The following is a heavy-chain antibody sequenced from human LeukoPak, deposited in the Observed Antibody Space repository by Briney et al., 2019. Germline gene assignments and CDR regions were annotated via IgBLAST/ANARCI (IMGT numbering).Heavy chain of an antibody. CDR1: GFTFSNAW. V-gene: IGHV3-15*01. D-gene: IGHD3-22*01. CDR2: IKSKTDGGTT. CDR3: TTDLSELDDSGYYAKYFHH. Sequence: GGSLRLSCAASGFTFSNAWMSWVRQAPGKGLEWVGRIKSKTDGGTTDYAAPVKGRFTISRDDSKDTLFLQMNSLKTEDTAVYYCTTDLSELDDSGYYAKYFHHWGQGTLVSVSS. J-gene: IGHJ1*01.